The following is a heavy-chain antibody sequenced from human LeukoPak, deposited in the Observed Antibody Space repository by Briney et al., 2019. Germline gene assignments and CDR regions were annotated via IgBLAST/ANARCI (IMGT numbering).Heavy chain of an antibody. V-gene: IGHV3-30*04. J-gene: IGHJ4*02. Sequence: GGSLRLSCPTSGFTFSTYAMHWVRQAPGKGLERVAVISHGGENTYYADSVKGRFTISRDNSKNTLSLQMNSLTLEDTAVYYCARDPRRRDDYNLAYFDSWGQGTLVTVSS. CDR1: GFTFSTYA. CDR2: ISHGGENT. D-gene: IGHD5-24*01. CDR3: ARDPRRRDDYNLAYFDS.